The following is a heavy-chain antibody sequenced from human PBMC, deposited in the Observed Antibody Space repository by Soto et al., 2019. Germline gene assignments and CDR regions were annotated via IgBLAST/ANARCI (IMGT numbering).Heavy chain of an antibody. V-gene: IGHV3-53*01. J-gene: IGHJ4*02. CDR1: GFNFIRKY. D-gene: IGHD3-10*01. Sequence: EVQLVESGGGLIQPGGSLRLSCAASGFNFIRKYMIWVRRAPGKGRKWVSILYSGGTTYYAYSVKGRFTISRDTSENTLYLQMNSLRAEDTAVYYCARGLYDSGSFYFDFWGQGTLVTVSS. CDR3: ARGLYDSGSFYFDF. CDR2: LYSGGTT.